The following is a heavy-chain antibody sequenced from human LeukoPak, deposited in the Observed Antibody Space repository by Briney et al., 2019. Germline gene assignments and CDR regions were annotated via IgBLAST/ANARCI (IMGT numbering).Heavy chain of an antibody. D-gene: IGHD3-3*01. J-gene: IGHJ4*02. Sequence: GGSLRLSCAASGFIFGKYWMSWVRRAPGKGLEWVANIKLDGSEKDYVDSVKGRFTISRDNTKNSLYLQMNSLRAEDTAVFYCARDQYDTWSRRGNFDSWGQGTLVIVSS. CDR2: IKLDGSEK. V-gene: IGHV3-7*03. CDR1: GFIFGKYW. CDR3: ARDQYDTWSRRGNFDS.